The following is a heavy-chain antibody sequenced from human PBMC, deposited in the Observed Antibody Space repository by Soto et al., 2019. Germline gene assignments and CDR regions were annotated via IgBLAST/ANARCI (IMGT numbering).Heavy chain of an antibody. V-gene: IGHV3-21*01. CDR1: GFTFSSYS. D-gene: IGHD2-15*01. CDR2: ISSSSSFI. CDR3: ARHLTYSPGRVY. J-gene: IGHJ4*02. Sequence: GGSLRLSCAASGFTFSSYSMNWVRQAPGKGLEWVSSISSSSSFIYYADSVKGRFSISRVNAKDSLYLQMNSLRAEDTAVYYCARHLTYSPGRVYWGQGTLVSVS.